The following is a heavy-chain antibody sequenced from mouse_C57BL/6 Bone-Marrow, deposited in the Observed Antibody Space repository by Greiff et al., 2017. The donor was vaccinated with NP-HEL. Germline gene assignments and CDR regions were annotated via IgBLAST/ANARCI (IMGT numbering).Heavy chain of an antibody. Sequence: EVQLQQSGPELVKPGASVKISCKASGYTFTDYYMNWVKQSHGKSLEWIGDINPNNGGTSYNQKFKGKAPLTVDKSSSTAYMELRSLTSEDSAVYYCARGEDYDDFDYWGQGTTLTVSS. V-gene: IGHV1-26*01. CDR2: INPNNGGT. J-gene: IGHJ2*01. CDR1: GYTFTDYY. D-gene: IGHD2-4*01. CDR3: ARGEDYDDFDY.